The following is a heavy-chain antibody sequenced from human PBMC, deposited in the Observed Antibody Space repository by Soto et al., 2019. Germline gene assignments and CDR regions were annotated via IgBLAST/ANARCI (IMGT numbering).Heavy chain of an antibody. CDR2: INHSGST. V-gene: IGHV4-34*01. Sequence: QVQLQQWGAGLLKPSETLSLTCAVYGGSFSGYYWSWIRPPPGKGLEWIGEINHSGSTNYNPSLKSRVTISVDTSKNQFSLKLSSVTAADTAVYYCARGDVIYYYYGMDVWGQGTTVTVSS. J-gene: IGHJ6*02. CDR3: ARGDVIYYYYGMDV. CDR1: GGSFSGYY. D-gene: IGHD3-10*01.